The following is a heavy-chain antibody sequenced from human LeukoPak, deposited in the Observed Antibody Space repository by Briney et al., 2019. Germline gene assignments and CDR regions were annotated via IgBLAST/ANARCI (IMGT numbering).Heavy chain of an antibody. V-gene: IGHV3-21*01. D-gene: IGHD1-7*01. Sequence: GGSLRLSCAASGFTFSSYSMNWVRQAPGKGLEWVSSISSSSSYIYYADSVKGRFTISRDNAKNSLYLQMNSLRAEVTAVYYCARDSELELLNYWGQGTLVTVSS. CDR1: GFTFSSYS. J-gene: IGHJ4*02. CDR2: ISSSSSYI. CDR3: ARDSELELLNY.